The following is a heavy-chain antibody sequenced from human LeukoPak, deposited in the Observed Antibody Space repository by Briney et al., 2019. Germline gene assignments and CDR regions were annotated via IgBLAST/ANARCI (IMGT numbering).Heavy chain of an antibody. Sequence: GGSLRLSCAASGFTFSSYWMAWVRQAPGKGLEWVANIKQDGSETEYVGSLKGRFTISRDNAKNSLVLQMNSLRAEDTAVYYCARWRSGQSEFDYWGQGTLVTVSS. CDR1: GFTFSSYW. D-gene: IGHD6-19*01. CDR3: ARWRSGQSEFDY. V-gene: IGHV3-7*01. J-gene: IGHJ4*02. CDR2: IKQDGSET.